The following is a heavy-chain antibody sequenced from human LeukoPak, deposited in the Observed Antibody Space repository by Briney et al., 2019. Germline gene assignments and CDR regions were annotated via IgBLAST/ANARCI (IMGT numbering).Heavy chain of an antibody. CDR1: GFTFDDYA. V-gene: IGHV3-9*01. CDR2: ISWNSGSI. CDR3: AKDHCSGGSCTFDY. D-gene: IGHD2-15*01. Sequence: PGGSLRLSCAASGFTFDDYAMHWVRQAPGKGLEWVSGISWNSGSIGYADSVKGRFTIFRDNAKNSLYLQMNSLRAEDTALYYCAKDHCSGGSCTFDYWGQGTLVTVSS. J-gene: IGHJ4*02.